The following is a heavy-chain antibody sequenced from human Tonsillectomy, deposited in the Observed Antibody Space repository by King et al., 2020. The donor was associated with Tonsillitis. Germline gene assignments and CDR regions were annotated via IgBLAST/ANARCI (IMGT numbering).Heavy chain of an antibody. V-gene: IGHV1-69*12. Sequence: QLVQSGAEVKKPGSSVKVSCKASGGNFTNYGITWVRQAPGQGLEWMGGLIPIYNTANYAQRFQDRLTITADESTSTTYMELSSLRSDDTAMYFCARGGGYSYGSRWGQGTPLTVSS. CDR3: ARGGGYSYGSR. D-gene: IGHD5-18*01. CDR2: LIPIYNTA. CDR1: GGNFTNYG. J-gene: IGHJ4*02.